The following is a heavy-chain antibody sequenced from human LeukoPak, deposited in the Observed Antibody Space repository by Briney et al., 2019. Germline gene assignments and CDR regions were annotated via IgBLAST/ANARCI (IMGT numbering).Heavy chain of an antibody. Sequence: SETLSLTCTVSGGSISSSSYYWGWIRQPPGKGLEWVGSIYYSGSTYYNPSLKSRVTISVDTSKNQFSLKLSSVTAADTAVYYCARVLAAAGYYYYYYMDAWGKGTTVTVSS. CDR2: IYYSGST. CDR1: GGSISSSSYY. CDR3: ARVLAAAGYYYYYYMDA. J-gene: IGHJ6*03. V-gene: IGHV4-39*07. D-gene: IGHD6-13*01.